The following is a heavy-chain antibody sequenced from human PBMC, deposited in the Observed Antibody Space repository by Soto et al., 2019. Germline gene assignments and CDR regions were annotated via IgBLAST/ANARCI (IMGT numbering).Heavy chain of an antibody. CDR2: INAGNGNT. CDR3: ARGRWELLPGDY. J-gene: IGHJ4*02. D-gene: IGHD1-26*01. CDR1: GYTFTSYA. Sequence: QVQLVQSGAEVKKPGASVKVSCKASGYTFTSYAMHWVRQAPGQRLEWMGWINAGNGNTKYSQKFQGRVTITRDTSASTAYMELSSLRSEDTAVYYCARGRWELLPGDYWGQGTLVTVSS. V-gene: IGHV1-3*01.